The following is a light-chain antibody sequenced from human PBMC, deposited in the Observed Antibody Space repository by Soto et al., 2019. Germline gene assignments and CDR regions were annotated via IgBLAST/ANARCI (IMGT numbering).Light chain of an antibody. Sequence: EIVMTQSPATLSVSPGERATLSSRASQSVSSNLAWYQQKPGQAPRLLIYGASTRATGIPARFSGSGSGTDFTLTISSLQSEDFAVYYCQQYNNWPLTFGQGTKLEIK. CDR3: QQYNNWPLT. CDR2: GAS. CDR1: QSVSSN. V-gene: IGKV3-15*01. J-gene: IGKJ2*01.